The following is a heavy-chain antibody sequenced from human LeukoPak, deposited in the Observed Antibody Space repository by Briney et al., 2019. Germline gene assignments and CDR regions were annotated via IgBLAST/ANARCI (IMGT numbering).Heavy chain of an antibody. Sequence: SQTLSLTCAISGDSVSSNSAAWNWIRQSPSRGLEWLGRTYYRSKWYNDYAVSVKSRITINPDTSKNQFSLQLNSVTPEDTAVYYCARDSGIAAAGGNSFDYWGQGTLVTVSS. CDR2: TYYRSKWYN. V-gene: IGHV6-1*01. J-gene: IGHJ4*02. CDR1: GDSVSSNSAA. D-gene: IGHD6-13*01. CDR3: ARDSGIAAAGGNSFDY.